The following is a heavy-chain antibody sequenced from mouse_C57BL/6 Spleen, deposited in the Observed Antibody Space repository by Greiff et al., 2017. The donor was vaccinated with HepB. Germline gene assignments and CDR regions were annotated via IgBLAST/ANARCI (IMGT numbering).Heavy chain of an antibody. V-gene: IGHV1-52*01. J-gene: IGHJ2*01. CDR1: GYTFTSYW. CDR3: AGIDYDGGVYFDY. Sequence: QVQLQQPGAELVRPGSSVKLSCKASGYTFTSYWMHWVKQRPIQGLEWIGNIDPSDSETHYNQKFKDKATLTVDKSSSTAYMQLSSLTSEDSAVYYCAGIDYDGGVYFDYWGQGTTLTVSS. D-gene: IGHD2-4*01. CDR2: IDPSDSET.